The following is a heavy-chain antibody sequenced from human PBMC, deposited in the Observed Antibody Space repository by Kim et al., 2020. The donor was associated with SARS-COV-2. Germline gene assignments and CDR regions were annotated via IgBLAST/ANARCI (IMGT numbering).Heavy chain of an antibody. CDR2: INHSGST. CDR1: GGSFSGYY. CDR3: ARWGFLDAFDI. D-gene: IGHD3-16*01. Sequence: SETLSLTCAVYGGSFSGYYWSWIRQPPGKGLEWIGEINHSGSTNYNPSLKSRVTISVDTSKNQFSLKLSSVTAADTAVYYCARWGFLDAFDIWGQGTMVTVSS. V-gene: IGHV4-34*01. J-gene: IGHJ3*02.